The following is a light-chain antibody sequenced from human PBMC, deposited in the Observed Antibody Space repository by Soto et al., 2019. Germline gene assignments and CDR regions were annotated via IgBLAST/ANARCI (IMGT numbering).Light chain of an antibody. V-gene: IGKV3D-7*01. Sequence: EVGLTQSPCTLSLSQGERATLSCRASQTVSITYLTWYQQKPGQAPRLLIFGASKRATGIPDRFSGSGSGTDFTLTISSLQPEDFAVYYCQQDYNLPPLTFAGRTKADIK. J-gene: IGKJ4*01. CDR1: QTVSITY. CDR3: QQDYNLPPLT. CDR2: GAS.